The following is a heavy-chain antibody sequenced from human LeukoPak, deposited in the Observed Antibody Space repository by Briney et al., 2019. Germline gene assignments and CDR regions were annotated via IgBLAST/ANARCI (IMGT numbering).Heavy chain of an antibody. CDR3: ARARIGGWFDP. CDR2: LYYIGST. J-gene: IGHJ5*02. V-gene: IGHV4-59*01. D-gene: IGHD2-15*01. Sequence: SETPSLTCTVSGASISSYYWSWIRQSPGKGLEWIGYLYYIGSTDYNPPLKSRVTISVDTSKNEFFMKLKSVTAADTAMYYCARARIGGWFDPWGQGTLVTVSS. CDR1: GASISSYY.